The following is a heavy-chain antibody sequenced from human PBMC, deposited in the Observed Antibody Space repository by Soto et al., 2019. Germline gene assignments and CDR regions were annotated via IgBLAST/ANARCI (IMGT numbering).Heavy chain of an antibody. CDR2: IYSGGST. D-gene: IGHD3-16*01. J-gene: IGHJ5*02. CDR3: ARVAIPLSKGGWFDP. CDR1: GFTVSSNY. Sequence: EVQLVESGGGLVQPGGSLRLSCAASGFTVSSNYMSWVRQAPGKGLEWVSVIYSGGSTYYADSVKGRFTISRHNSKNTLYLQMNSLRAEDTAVYYCARVAIPLSKGGWFDPWGQGTLVTVSS. V-gene: IGHV3-53*04.